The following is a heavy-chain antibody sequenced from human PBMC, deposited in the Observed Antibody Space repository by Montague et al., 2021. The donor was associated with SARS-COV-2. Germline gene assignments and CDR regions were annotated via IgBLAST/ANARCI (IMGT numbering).Heavy chain of an antibody. Sequence: TLSPTRTVSGGSISSGGYYWGWIHQHPGKGLEWIGYIYYSGSTYYNPSLKSRVTLSVDTSKNQFSLKLSSVTAADTAVYYCARAKGFLVLMVYVMGAFDIWGQGTMVTVSS. V-gene: IGHV4-31*03. D-gene: IGHD2-8*01. CDR3: ARAKGFLVLMVYVMGAFDI. CDR1: GGSISSGGYY. CDR2: IYYSGST. J-gene: IGHJ3*02.